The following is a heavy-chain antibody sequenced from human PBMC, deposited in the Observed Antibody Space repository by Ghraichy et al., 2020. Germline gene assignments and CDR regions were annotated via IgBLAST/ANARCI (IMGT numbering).Heavy chain of an antibody. CDR3: ARAGVVVPANYYYYYMDA. V-gene: IGHV3-30*04. CDR2: ISYDGSNK. J-gene: IGHJ6*03. D-gene: IGHD2-2*01. Sequence: GGSLRLSCAASGFTFSSYAMHWVRQAPGKGLEWVAVISYDGSNKYYADSVKGRFTISRDNSKNTLYLQMNSLRAEDTAVYYCARAGVVVPANYYYYYMDAWGKGTTVTVSS. CDR1: GFTFSSYA.